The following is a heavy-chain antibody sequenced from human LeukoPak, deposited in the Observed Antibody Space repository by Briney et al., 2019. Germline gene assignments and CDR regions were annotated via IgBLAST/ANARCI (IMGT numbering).Heavy chain of an antibody. J-gene: IGHJ4*02. CDR1: GFTFSSYA. D-gene: IGHD6-13*01. CDR2: VYTCGAT. Sequence: GGSLRLSCAASGFTFSSYAMSWVRQAPGKGLEWVSIVYTCGATYYADSLKGRFTISRDNSKNSLYLQMNSLRAEDTAVYYCARDRAHNSWSDYWGQGTLVTVSS. V-gene: IGHV3-66*01. CDR3: ARDRAHNSWSDY.